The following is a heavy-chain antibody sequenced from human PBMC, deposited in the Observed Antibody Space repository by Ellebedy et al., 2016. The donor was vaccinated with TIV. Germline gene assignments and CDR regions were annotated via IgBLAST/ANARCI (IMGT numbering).Heavy chain of an antibody. D-gene: IGHD2-15*01. Sequence: ASVKVSCXASGGTFSSYGISWVRQAPGQGLEWMGWISAYNGNTNYAQKLQGRVTMTTDTSTSTAYMELRSLRSDDTAVYYCASHSRGAFDIWGQGTMVTVSS. CDR1: GGTFSSYG. CDR2: ISAYNGNT. CDR3: ASHSRGAFDI. V-gene: IGHV1-18*01. J-gene: IGHJ3*02.